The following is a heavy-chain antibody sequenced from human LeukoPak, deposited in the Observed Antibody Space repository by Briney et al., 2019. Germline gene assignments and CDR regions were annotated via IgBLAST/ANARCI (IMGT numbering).Heavy chain of an antibody. J-gene: IGHJ4*02. CDR1: GYTFTGYY. V-gene: IGHV1-2*02. D-gene: IGHD3-22*01. CDR2: INPNSGGT. Sequence: ASVKVSCKASGYTFTGYYMHWVRQAPGQGLEWMGWINPNSGGTNYAQKFQGRVTMTRDTSISTAYMELSRLRSDDTAVYYCARMIVVAASFDYWGQGTLVTVSS. CDR3: ARMIVVAASFDY.